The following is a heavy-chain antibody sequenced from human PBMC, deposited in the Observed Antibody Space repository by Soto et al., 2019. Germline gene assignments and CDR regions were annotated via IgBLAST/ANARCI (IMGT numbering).Heavy chain of an antibody. D-gene: IGHD3-10*01. J-gene: IGHJ1*01. CDR3: ARYGRLKYFQH. Sequence: PSETLSLTCAVYGGSFSGYYWSWIRQPPGKGLEWIGEINHSGSTNYNPSLKSRATISVDTSKNQFSLKLSSVTAADTAVYYCARYGRLKYFQHWGQGTLVTVSS. CDR2: INHSGST. CDR1: GGSFSGYY. V-gene: IGHV4-34*09.